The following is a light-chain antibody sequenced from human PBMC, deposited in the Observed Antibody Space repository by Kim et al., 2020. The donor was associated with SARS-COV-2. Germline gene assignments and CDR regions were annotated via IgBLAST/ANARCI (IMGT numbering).Light chain of an antibody. Sequence: ASVGDRVTITCQASQDISNFLNWYQQKPGKAPKLLIYDASNLETGVPSRFSGSGSGTDFTFTISSLQPEDIATNYCQQYDDFPITFGQGTRLEIK. CDR1: QDISNF. CDR2: DAS. CDR3: QQYDDFPIT. V-gene: IGKV1-33*01. J-gene: IGKJ5*01.